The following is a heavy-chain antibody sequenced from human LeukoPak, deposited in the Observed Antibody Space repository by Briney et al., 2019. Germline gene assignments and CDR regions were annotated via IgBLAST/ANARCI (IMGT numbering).Heavy chain of an antibody. CDR2: INPNSGGT. CDR1: GYTFTGYY. J-gene: IGHJ4*02. CDR3: VRENWYYDY. V-gene: IGHV1-2*02. Sequence: ASVKVSCKASGYTFTGYYMHWVRQAPGQGLEWMGWINPNSGGTNYAQNFQGRVTLTRDTSITTAYMELSSLNSDDTALYYCVRENWYYDYWGQGTLVTVSS. D-gene: IGHD1-1*01.